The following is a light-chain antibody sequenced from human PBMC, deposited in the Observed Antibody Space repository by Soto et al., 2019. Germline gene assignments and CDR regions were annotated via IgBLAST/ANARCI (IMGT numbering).Light chain of an antibody. CDR1: SNSVGGYNY. Sequence: QSVLTQPASVSGSPGQSITISCTGTSNSVGGYNYVTWYQQHPGKAPKLMIYDVSNRPSGVSNRFSGSKSGNTASLTISGLQAEDEADYYCSSYTSSSTHAVFGGGTQLTVL. V-gene: IGLV2-14*01. J-gene: IGLJ7*01. CDR2: DVS. CDR3: SSYTSSSTHAV.